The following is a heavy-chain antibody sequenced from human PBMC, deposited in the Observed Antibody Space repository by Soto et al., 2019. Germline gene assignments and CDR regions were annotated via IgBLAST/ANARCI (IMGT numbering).Heavy chain of an antibody. Sequence: PSETLSLTCTVSGGSISSSSYYWGWIRQPPGKGLEWIGSIYNSGSTYYNQSLKSRVTISVDRSKNQFSLKLSSVTAADTAVYYCARGIVATWYFDYWGQGTLVTVSS. J-gene: IGHJ4*02. V-gene: IGHV4-39*07. CDR3: ARGIVATWYFDY. CDR2: IYNSGST. CDR1: GGSISSSSYY. D-gene: IGHD5-12*01.